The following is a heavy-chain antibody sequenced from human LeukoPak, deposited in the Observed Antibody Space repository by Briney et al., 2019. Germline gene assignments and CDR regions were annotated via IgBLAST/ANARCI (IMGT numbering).Heavy chain of an antibody. J-gene: IGHJ6*03. CDR2: ITTSSSTI. Sequence: GGSLRLSCAASEFTFSSYSMNWVRQAPGKGLEWVSYITTSSSTISYADSVKGRITSSRDNAKNSLYLQMNSLRAEDTAVYYCARGGLNYYYYYMDVWGKGTTVTVS. V-gene: IGHV3-48*01. CDR1: EFTFSSYS. D-gene: IGHD3-10*01. CDR3: ARGGLNYYYYYMDV.